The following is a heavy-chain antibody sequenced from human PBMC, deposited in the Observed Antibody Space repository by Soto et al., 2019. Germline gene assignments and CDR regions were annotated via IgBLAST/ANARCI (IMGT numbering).Heavy chain of an antibody. V-gene: IGHV1-18*01. CDR2: IIAYNGNT. CDR1: GYTFTSYG. CDR3: ARGHLVNYYGSGSYENYFDY. J-gene: IGHJ4*02. Sequence: QVQLVQSGAEVKKPGASVKVSCKASGYTFTSYGISWVRQAPGQGLEWMGWIIAYNGNTNYAQKLQGIVTMTTDTSTSTAYMELRSLRSDDTAVYYCARGHLVNYYGSGSYENYFDYWGQGTLVTVSS. D-gene: IGHD3-10*01.